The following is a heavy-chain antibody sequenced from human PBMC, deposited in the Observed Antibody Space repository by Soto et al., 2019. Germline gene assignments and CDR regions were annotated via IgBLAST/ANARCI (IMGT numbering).Heavy chain of an antibody. Sequence: GASVKVSCKASGYTFTGYYMHCVRQAPGQGLEWMGWINPNSGGTNYAQKFQGWVTMTRDTSISTAYMELSRLRSDDTAVYYCARDKASDIAVAGTYYYYGMDVWGQGTTVTVSS. CDR3: ARDKASDIAVAGTYYYYGMDV. CDR1: GYTFTGYY. CDR2: INPNSGGT. J-gene: IGHJ6*02. D-gene: IGHD6-19*01. V-gene: IGHV1-2*04.